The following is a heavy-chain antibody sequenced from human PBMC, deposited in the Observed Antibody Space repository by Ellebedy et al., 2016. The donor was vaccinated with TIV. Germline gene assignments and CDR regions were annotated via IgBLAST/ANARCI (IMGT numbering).Heavy chain of an antibody. CDR2: IKQDGSEK. V-gene: IGHV3-7*03. CDR3: ARDSLGDYYDSSGYYFDY. CDR1: GFTFSSYW. D-gene: IGHD3-22*01. Sequence: GGSLRLXCAASGFTFSSYWMSWVRQAPGKGLEWVANIKQDGSEKYYVDSVKGRFTISRDNSKNTLYLQMNSLRAEDTAVYYCARDSLGDYYDSSGYYFDYWGQGTLVTVSS. J-gene: IGHJ4*02.